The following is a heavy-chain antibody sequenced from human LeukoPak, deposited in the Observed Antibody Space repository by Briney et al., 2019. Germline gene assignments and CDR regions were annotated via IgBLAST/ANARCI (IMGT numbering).Heavy chain of an antibody. CDR1: GFTFSNYA. CDR2: IRYSGSYG. CDR3: EKRARYNSARATNFDS. V-gene: IGHV3-23*01. J-gene: IGHJ4*02. D-gene: IGHD6-19*01. Sequence: GGTLTLSCAVSGFTFSNYAMGWVRQAPGKGLEWVSTIRYSGSYGSYADVVKGRYTISGQNSKNRVYLQLNTLRAEDTAEYYCEKRARYNSARATNFDSWGEGGQVTVSP.